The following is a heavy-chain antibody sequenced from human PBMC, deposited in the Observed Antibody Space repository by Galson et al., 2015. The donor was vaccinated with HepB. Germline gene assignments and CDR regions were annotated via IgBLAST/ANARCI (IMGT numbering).Heavy chain of an antibody. D-gene: IGHD7-27*01. CDR1: GFTFSSYS. CDR2: ISSSSSTI. J-gene: IGHJ4*02. V-gene: IGHV3-48*01. CDR3: ARDGEGPHGPVPFDY. Sequence: SLRLSCAASGFTFSSYSMNWVRQAPGKGLEWVSYISSSSSTIYYADFVKGRFTISRDNAKNSLYLQMNSLRAEDTAVYYCARDGEGPHGPVPFDYWGQGTLVTVSS.